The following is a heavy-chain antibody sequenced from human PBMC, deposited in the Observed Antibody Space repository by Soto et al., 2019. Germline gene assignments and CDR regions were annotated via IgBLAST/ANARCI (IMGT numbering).Heavy chain of an antibody. Sequence: PSETLSLTCTVFGGSISANYWSWIRQSPGKGLEWIGYVYYSGSTVYNPSLKSRVTISVDTSKNQFALKLSSVTAADTAVYYCARLIKYYDSSGYYRDYWGQGTLVTVSS. V-gene: IGHV4-59*08. CDR2: VYYSGST. J-gene: IGHJ4*02. CDR1: GGSISANY. CDR3: ARLIKYYDSSGYYRDY. D-gene: IGHD3-22*01.